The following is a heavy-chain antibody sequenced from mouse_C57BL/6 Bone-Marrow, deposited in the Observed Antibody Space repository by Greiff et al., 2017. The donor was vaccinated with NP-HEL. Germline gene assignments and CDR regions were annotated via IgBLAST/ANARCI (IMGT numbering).Heavy chain of an antibody. D-gene: IGHD1-1*01. CDR2: INSDGGST. CDR1: EYEFPSHD. V-gene: IGHV5-2*01. CDR3: ARQDGYGSFAY. Sequence: EVHLVESGGGLVQPGESLKLSCESNEYEFPSHDMSWVRKTPEKRLELVAAINSDGGSTYYPDTMARRFIIARDNTKKTLYLKMSSLRSEDTALYYCARQDGYGSFAYWGQGTLVTVSA. J-gene: IGHJ3*01.